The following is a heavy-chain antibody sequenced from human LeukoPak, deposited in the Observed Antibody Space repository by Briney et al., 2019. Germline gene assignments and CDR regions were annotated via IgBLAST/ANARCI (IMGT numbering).Heavy chain of an antibody. D-gene: IGHD4-17*01. CDR1: GFTFCRYA. V-gene: IGHV3-23*01. J-gene: IGHJ3*02. CDR2: ISGSGGST. CDR3: AKGLTVTLNDAVDI. Sequence: GGSLRLSCAASGFTFCRYAMSWVRQAPGKGLEWVSAISGSGGSTYYADSVKGRFTISRDNSKNTLYLQMNSLRAEDTAVYYCAKGLTVTLNDAVDICGQGTMVTVSS.